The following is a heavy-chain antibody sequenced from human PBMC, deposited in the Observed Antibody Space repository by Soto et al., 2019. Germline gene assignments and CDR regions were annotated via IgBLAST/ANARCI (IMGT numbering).Heavy chain of an antibody. J-gene: IGHJ4*02. D-gene: IGHD6-19*01. V-gene: IGHV3-30*18. CDR3: AKDLRSGWYDDY. CDR1: GFTFSSYG. CDR2: ISYDGSNK. Sequence: QVPLVESGGGVVQPGRPLRLSCAASGFTFSSYGMHWVRQAPGKGLEWVAVISYDGSNKYYADSVKGRFTISRDNSKNTLYLQMNSLRAEDTAVYYCAKDLRSGWYDDYWGQGTLVTVSS.